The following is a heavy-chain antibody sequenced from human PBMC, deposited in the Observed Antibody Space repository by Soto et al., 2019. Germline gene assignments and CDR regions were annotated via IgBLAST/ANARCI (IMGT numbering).Heavy chain of an antibody. CDR2: IYHSGST. CDR1: GYSIGSGYY. CDR3: ERDPASQGNEEVLWFGELLWTWFDP. D-gene: IGHD3-10*01. V-gene: IGHV4-38-2*02. Sequence: PSETLSLTCAVSGYSIGSGYYWGWIRQPPGKGLEGIGSIYHSGSTYYNPSLKGRVTISVDTSTKRFSMKLSSVTAADTSVYYCERDPASQGNEEVLWFGELLWTWFDPWGQGTLVTVS. J-gene: IGHJ5*02.